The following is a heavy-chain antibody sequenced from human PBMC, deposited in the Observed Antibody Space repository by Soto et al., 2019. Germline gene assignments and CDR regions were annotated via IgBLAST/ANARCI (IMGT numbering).Heavy chain of an antibody. CDR3: ARDLHGAFTTMVY. J-gene: IGHJ4*02. CDR1: GYTFTNYY. V-gene: IGHV1-46*01. CDR2: VNPSGYTS. Sequence: ASVKVSCKASGYTFTNYYIHWVRQAPGQGLEWMGIVNPSGYTSTLAQKFQGRLTVTSDTSTGTVYMELGSLTSEDTAVYYCARDLHGAFTTMVYWGQGTLVTVSS. D-gene: IGHD5-18*01.